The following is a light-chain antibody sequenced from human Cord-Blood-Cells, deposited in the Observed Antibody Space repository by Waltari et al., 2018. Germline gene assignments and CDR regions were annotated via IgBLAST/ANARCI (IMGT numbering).Light chain of an antibody. Sequence: QSALTQPRSVSGSPGQSVTISCTGTSSDVGGYNYVSWYQQHPGKAPTLMIYDVSQRPSGVPDRFSGSKSGNTASLTISGLQAEDEADYYCCSYAGSYTLVVFGGGTKLTVL. CDR3: CSYAGSYTLVV. CDR1: SSDVGGYNY. CDR2: DVS. J-gene: IGLJ2*01. V-gene: IGLV2-11*01.